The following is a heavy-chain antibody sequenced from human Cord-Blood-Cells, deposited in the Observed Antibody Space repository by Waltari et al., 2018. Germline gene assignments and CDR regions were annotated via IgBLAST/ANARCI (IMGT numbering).Heavy chain of an antibody. J-gene: IGHJ4*02. CDR2: RKQEGSEK. Sequence: EVQLVESGGGLVQPGGSLRLSCAASGFTFSSYWMSWVRQAPGKGVEWVANRKQEGSEKCYVDSVKGRFTISRDNAENSLYLQMNSLRAEDTAVYYCASGTWVFDYWGQGTLVTVSS. CDR3: ASGTWVFDY. D-gene: IGHD2-15*01. CDR1: GFTFSSYW. V-gene: IGHV3-7*01.